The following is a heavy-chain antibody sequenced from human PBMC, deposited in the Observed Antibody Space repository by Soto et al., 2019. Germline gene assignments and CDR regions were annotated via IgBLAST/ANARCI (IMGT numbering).Heavy chain of an antibody. D-gene: IGHD5-18*01. CDR3: ARMSGAMVLGY. J-gene: IGHJ4*02. CDR1: GYSFTSHW. V-gene: IGHV5-51*01. Sequence: GESLKISCKGSGYSFTSHWISWVRQMPGKGLEWMGTIYPGDSDTRYSPSFQGQVSISTDKSVSTAYLQWRSLKASDSAMYYCARMSGAMVLGYWGQGTLVTVSS. CDR2: IYPGDSDT.